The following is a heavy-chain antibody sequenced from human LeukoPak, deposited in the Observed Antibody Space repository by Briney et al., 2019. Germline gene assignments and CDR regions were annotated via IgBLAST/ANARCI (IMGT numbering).Heavy chain of an antibody. V-gene: IGHV4-39*01. D-gene: IGHD3-16*02. CDR1: GGSISNSNYC. CDR3: ARHYVDIRTVGASYYYYGLDV. J-gene: IGHJ6*02. Sequence: SETLSLTCTVSGGSISNSNYCWGWIRQPPGKGLEWIGSISYSGSTYYNPSLKSRVSISVDTSKNQFSLKVTSVTAADTAVFYCARHYVDIRTVGASYYYYGLDVWGQGTTVTVSS. CDR2: ISYSGST.